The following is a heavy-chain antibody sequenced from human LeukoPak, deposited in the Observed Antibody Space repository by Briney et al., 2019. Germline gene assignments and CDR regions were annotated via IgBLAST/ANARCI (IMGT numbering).Heavy chain of an antibody. CDR1: GFTFSSYA. CDR2: ITSNGGST. V-gene: IGHV3-64*02. J-gene: IGHJ4*02. D-gene: IGHD5-18*01. Sequence: PGGSLRLSCAASGFTFSSYAMHWVRQAPGKGLEYVSAITSNGGSTYHADSVKGRFTISRDNSKNTLYLQMGSLRTGDMAMYYCASSPYGLWFIDYWGQGTLVTVSS. CDR3: ASSPYGLWFIDY.